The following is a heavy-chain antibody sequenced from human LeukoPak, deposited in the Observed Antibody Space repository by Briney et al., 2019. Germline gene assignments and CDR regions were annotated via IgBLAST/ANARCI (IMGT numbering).Heavy chain of an antibody. CDR1: GFTFSGYD. Sequence: GGSLRLSCAASGFTFSGYDMSWVRQAPGKGLEWVSYTSSSSSTIYYADSVKSRFTISRDNAKNSLYLQMNSLGAEDTAVCYCARLRYYGMDVWGQGTTVTVSS. J-gene: IGHJ6*02. CDR2: TSSSSSTI. CDR3: ARLRYYGMDV. V-gene: IGHV3-48*04.